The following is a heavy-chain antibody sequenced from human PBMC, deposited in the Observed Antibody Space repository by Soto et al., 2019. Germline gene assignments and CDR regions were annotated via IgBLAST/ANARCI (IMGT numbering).Heavy chain of an antibody. Sequence: RASVKVSCKASGGTFSSYAISWVRQAPGQGLEWMGGIIPIFGTANYAQKFQGRVTITADESTSTAYMELSSLRSEDTAVYYYARGYYDSSGYYRDYWGQGALVTVSS. V-gene: IGHV1-69*13. D-gene: IGHD3-22*01. CDR1: GGTFSSYA. CDR2: IIPIFGTA. CDR3: ARGYYDSSGYYRDY. J-gene: IGHJ4*02.